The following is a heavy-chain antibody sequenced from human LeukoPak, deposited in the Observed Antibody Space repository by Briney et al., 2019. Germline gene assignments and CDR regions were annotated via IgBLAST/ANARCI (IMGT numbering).Heavy chain of an antibody. CDR2: ISGSGDST. Sequence: GGSLRLSCAASGFTFSSYAMRWVRQAPGKGLEWVSSISGSGDSTPYADSVKGRSTISRDNSKNTLYLQMNSLRAEDTAVYYCANVGSGSFYYWGQGTLVTVSS. J-gene: IGHJ4*02. D-gene: IGHD3-10*01. CDR1: GFTFSSYA. V-gene: IGHV3-23*01. CDR3: ANVGSGSFYY.